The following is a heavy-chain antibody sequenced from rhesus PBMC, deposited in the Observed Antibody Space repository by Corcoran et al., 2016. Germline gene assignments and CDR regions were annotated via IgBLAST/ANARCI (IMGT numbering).Heavy chain of an antibody. CDR3: ARDHGGTATVIAYGLES. D-gene: IGHD5-12*01. J-gene: IGHJ6*01. CDR1: GGSFSSSNW. Sequence: QVQLQESGPGLVKPSETLSLTCAVSGGSFSSSNWVSWIRQPPGKGLEWIGYISGSSGSTYYNPSLKSRVTISTDTSKNQFSLKLSSVTAADTAVYYCARDHGGTATVIAYGLESWGQGVVVTVSS. V-gene: IGHV4-65*01. CDR2: ISGSSGST.